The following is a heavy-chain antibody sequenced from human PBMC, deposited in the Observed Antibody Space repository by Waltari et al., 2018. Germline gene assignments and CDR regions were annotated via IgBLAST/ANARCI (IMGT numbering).Heavy chain of an antibody. D-gene: IGHD6-6*01. Sequence: QVQLVQSGAEVKKPGASVKVSCKASGYTFTGYYMHWVRQVPGQGLEWMGWINPTSGGTNYATKFQGRVTMTRETSISTAYMELSRLRSDDTAVYYCARDQWQLAPGYYFDYWGQGTLVPVSS. J-gene: IGHJ4*02. CDR2: INPTSGGT. CDR1: GYTFTGYY. CDR3: ARDQWQLAPGYYFDY. V-gene: IGHV1-2*02.